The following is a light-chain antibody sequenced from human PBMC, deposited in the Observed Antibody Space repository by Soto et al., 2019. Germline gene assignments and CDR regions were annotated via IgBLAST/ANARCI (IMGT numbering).Light chain of an antibody. CDR2: DVT. J-gene: IGLJ1*01. CDR1: SSDVGGYNF. V-gene: IGLV2-11*01. CDR3: RSFAGSPAGV. Sequence: QSALTQPRSVSGSPGQSVTISCTGTSSDVGGYNFVSWYQQHPGKVPKLLIYDVTKRPSGVHDRFSGSKSGNTASLTISGLQADDEADYYCRSFAGSPAGVFGTGNKLTVL.